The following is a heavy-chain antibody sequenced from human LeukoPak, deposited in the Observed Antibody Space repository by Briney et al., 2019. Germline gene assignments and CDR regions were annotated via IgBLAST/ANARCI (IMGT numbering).Heavy chain of an antibody. CDR2: VKQDVSEN. D-gene: IGHD3-10*01. CDR3: ARDRPPYGSGSYYYI. Sequence: GGSLRLSCAASSFTVSSYWMGSVRQAPRRGLEWVSNVKQDVSENIYVDSVKGPSTISRDNAKNTLNLQMKSLRAEDTAVYFCARDRPPYGSGSYYYIGGQGTLVTVSS. V-gene: IGHV3-7*01. J-gene: IGHJ4*02. CDR1: SFTVSSYW.